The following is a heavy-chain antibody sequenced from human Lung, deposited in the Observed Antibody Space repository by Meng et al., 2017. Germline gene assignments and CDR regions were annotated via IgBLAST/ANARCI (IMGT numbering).Heavy chain of an antibody. CDR3: AKDLGASSSYYFDY. CDR2: VSGSDDIA. D-gene: IGHD6-6*01. CDR1: GFTFSGYA. Sequence: EVQLLESGGGLVQPGGSLRLSGAASGFTFSGYAMTWVRQAPGKGLEWVSSVSGSDDIAYYGDSVKGRVTISRDNSKNTLYLQMNSLRAEDTAVYFCAKDLGASSSYYFDYWGQGTLVTVSS. J-gene: IGHJ4*02. V-gene: IGHV3-23*01.